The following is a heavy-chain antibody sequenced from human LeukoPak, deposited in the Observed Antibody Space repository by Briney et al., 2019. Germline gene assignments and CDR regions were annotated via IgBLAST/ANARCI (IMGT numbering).Heavy chain of an antibody. Sequence: ASVKVSCKASGYTFTGYYMHWVRQAPGQGLEWMGWINPNSGGTNYAQKFQGRVTMTRDTSISTAYMELSRLRSDDTAVYYCARDRGTAAGHHNWFDPWGQGTLVTVSS. CDR2: INPNSGGT. CDR1: GYTFTGYY. J-gene: IGHJ5*02. CDR3: ARDRGTAAGHHNWFDP. D-gene: IGHD6-13*01. V-gene: IGHV1-2*02.